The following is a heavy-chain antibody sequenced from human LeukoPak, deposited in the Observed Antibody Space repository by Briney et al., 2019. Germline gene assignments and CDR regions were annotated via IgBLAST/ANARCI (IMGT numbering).Heavy chain of an antibody. Sequence: ASVKVSCKTSVYTFTSFGISWVRQAPGQGLEWMGWISVYNGDTNFAQKFQGRVTMTTDTSTSTVYMELGNLRSDDTAVYYCARSVPSDYWGQGTLVTVSS. CDR1: VYTFTSFG. V-gene: IGHV1-18*01. J-gene: IGHJ4*02. CDR2: ISVYNGDT. CDR3: ARSVPSDY.